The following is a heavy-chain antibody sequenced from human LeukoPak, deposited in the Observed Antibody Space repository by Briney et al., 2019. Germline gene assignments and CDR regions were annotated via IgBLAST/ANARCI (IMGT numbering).Heavy chain of an antibody. Sequence: SGTLSLTCAVSGGSISSSNWWSWVRQPPEKGLEWIGEIYHTGSTNYNPSLESRVTISVDNSKNHFSLRLSSVTAADTAVYYCARRGYCYSTSCVNMDVWGRGTTVTVSS. CDR1: GGSISSSNW. D-gene: IGHD2-2*01. CDR2: IYHTGST. V-gene: IGHV4-4*02. CDR3: ARRGYCYSTSCVNMDV. J-gene: IGHJ6*02.